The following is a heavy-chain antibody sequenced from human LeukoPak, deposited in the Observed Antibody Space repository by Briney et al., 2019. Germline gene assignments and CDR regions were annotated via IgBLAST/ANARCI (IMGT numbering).Heavy chain of an antibody. J-gene: IGHJ4*02. CDR3: AREASGDSVDY. V-gene: IGHV4-30-4*01. CDR2: IYYGGSN. D-gene: IGHD1-26*01. CDR1: AGTSSSVDYS. Sequence: SETLSLTCTVSAGTSSSVDYSWRWIRQPPGKVLEWIGYIYYGGSNYYNPSLKSRVTISGDTYKNQFSLKPSSVAAADTAVYYCAREASGDSVDYWGQGTLVTVSS.